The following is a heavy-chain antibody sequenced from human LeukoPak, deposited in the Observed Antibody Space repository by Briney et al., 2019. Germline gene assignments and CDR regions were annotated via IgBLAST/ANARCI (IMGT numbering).Heavy chain of an antibody. Sequence: SVKVSCKASGGAFSSYAINWVRQAPGQGLEWMGGIIPIFGTANYAQKFQGRVTITADTSTSTAFMELSSLRAEDTAVYYCARGSRPGGRIAARHTAYYFDYWGQGTLVTVSS. CDR1: GGAFSSYA. D-gene: IGHD6-6*01. V-gene: IGHV1-69*06. J-gene: IGHJ4*02. CDR2: IIPIFGTA. CDR3: ARGSRPGGRIAARHTAYYFDY.